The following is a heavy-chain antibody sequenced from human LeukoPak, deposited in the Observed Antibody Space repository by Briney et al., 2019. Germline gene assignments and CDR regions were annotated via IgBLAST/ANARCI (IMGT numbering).Heavy chain of an antibody. D-gene: IGHD6-13*01. V-gene: IGHV6-1*01. CDR3: ARERAAGYNWFDP. Sequence: SQTLSLTCAISGDSVSSNSAAWNWIRQSPSGGLEWLGRTYYRSKWYNDYAVSVKSRITINPDTSKNQCSLQLNSVTPEDTAVYYCARERAAGYNWFDPWGQGTLVTVSS. CDR2: TYYRSKWYN. CDR1: GDSVSSNSAA. J-gene: IGHJ5*02.